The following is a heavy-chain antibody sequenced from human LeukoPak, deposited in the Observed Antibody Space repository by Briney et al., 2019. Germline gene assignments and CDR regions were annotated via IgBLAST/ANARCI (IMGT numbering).Heavy chain of an antibody. CDR2: IGIDSGNT. D-gene: IGHD1-1*01. CDR1: GFPFIEYS. CDR3: ARDHNYAFDN. Sequence: GGSLRLSCTASGFPFIEYSMNWVRQVPGKGLEWISYIGIDSGNTKYADSVRGRFTISADKAKNSLYLQMNSLRVEDTAVYYCARDHNYAFDNWGQGTLVSAAS. J-gene: IGHJ4*02. V-gene: IGHV3-48*01.